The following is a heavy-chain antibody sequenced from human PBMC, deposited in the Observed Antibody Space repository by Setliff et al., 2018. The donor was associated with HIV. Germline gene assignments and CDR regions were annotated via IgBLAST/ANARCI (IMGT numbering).Heavy chain of an antibody. Sequence: KTSETLSLTCSVSGGSISSGTYYWGWIRQSPGKGLEWIGSTYYTGNTYYNPSLKSRVTMSVETSKNQFSLNLSSVTAADTAVYYCARGWQLELPGTYYYYMDVWGKGTTGTVSS. D-gene: IGHD1-7*01. J-gene: IGHJ6*03. CDR3: ARGWQLELPGTYYYYMDV. CDR1: GGSISSGTYY. CDR2: TYYTGNT. V-gene: IGHV4-39*07.